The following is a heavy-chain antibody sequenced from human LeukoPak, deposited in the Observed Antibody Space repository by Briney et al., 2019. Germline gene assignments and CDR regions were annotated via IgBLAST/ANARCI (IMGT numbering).Heavy chain of an antibody. J-gene: IGHJ5*02. V-gene: IGHV4-59*01. D-gene: IGHD6-19*01. Sequence: SETLSLTCAVSGGSITNDNWSWIRQPPGRGLEWIGYIYYTGSTNYNPSLKSRVTISVDTSKNQFSLKLNSVTAADTAVYYCARPQWLVTMGPWFDPWGQGTLVTVSS. CDR2: IYYTGST. CDR3: ARPQWLVTMGPWFDP. CDR1: GGSITNDN.